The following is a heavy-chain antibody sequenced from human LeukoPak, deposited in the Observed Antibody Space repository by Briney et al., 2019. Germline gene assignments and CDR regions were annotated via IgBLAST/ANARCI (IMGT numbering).Heavy chain of an antibody. J-gene: IGHJ4*02. CDR1: GGTFNNYA. D-gene: IGHD2-21*01. V-gene: IGHV1-69*13. Sequence: ASVKVSCKASGGTFNNYAINWVRQAPGQGLEWIGGIIVVFGTTDYAHRFQGRVTIIADESTSTVHMELSRLRSDDTAVYYCARGIPDYWGQGTLVTVSS. CDR2: IIVVFGTT. CDR3: ARGIPDY.